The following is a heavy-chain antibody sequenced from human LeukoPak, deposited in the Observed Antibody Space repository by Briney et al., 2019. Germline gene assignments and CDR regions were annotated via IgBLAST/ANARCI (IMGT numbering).Heavy chain of an antibody. CDR2: ISSSSSTI. CDR3: ARDRPAMADPLDY. J-gene: IGHJ4*02. Sequence: GGSLRLSCAASGFTLSSYSMNWVRQAPGKGLEWVSYISSSSSTIYYADSVKGRFTISRDNAKNSLYLQMNSLRAEDTAVYYCARDRPAMADPLDYWGQGTLVTVSS. V-gene: IGHV3-48*01. CDR1: GFTLSSYS. D-gene: IGHD5-24*01.